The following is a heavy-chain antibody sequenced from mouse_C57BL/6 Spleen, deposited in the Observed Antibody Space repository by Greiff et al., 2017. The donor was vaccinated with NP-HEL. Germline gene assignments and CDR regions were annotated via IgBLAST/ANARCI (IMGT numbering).Heavy chain of an antibody. Sequence: VQLQQSGAELVKPGASVKLSCTASGFNIKDYYMHWVKQRTEQGLEWIGRIDPEDGETKYAAKFQGKATITADTSSNTAYLQLSSLTSEDTAVYYCARNYGSSRYYAMDYWGQGTSVTVSS. CDR2: IDPEDGET. CDR3: ARNYGSSRYYAMDY. J-gene: IGHJ4*01. D-gene: IGHD1-1*01. CDR1: GFNIKDYY. V-gene: IGHV14-2*01.